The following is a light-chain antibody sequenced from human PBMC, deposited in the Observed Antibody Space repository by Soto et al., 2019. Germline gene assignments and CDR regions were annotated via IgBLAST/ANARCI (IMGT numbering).Light chain of an antibody. CDR3: QHYNFWSHT. J-gene: IGKJ2*01. CDR1: QSVRDN. Sequence: EILLTQSPATLAVSPGEGATLSCRASQSVRDNLAWYQQKPGQAPRLLIYRASTRATGVPARFSGSGSGTEFTLTISSLQSEDVSVYFCQHYNFWSHTFGQGTKVDIK. CDR2: RAS. V-gene: IGKV3-15*01.